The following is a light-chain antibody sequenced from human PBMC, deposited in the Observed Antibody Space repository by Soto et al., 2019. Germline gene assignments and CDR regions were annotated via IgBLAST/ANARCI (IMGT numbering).Light chain of an antibody. J-gene: IGKJ1*01. Sequence: DIVMTQSPDSLAVSLGERATINCKSSQSLVYSANNKNYLAWYQQKPGQPPKLLIYWPSVRESGVPDPFSGCGSWTDFTLTISSLQAEDVALYYCEPYVATLWTSGQGTKVEVK. CDR1: QSLVYSANNKNY. CDR3: EPYVATLWT. CDR2: WPS. V-gene: IGKV4-1*01.